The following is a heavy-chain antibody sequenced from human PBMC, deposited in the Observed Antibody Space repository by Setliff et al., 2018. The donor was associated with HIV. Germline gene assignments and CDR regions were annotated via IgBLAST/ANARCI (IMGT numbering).Heavy chain of an antibody. CDR2: IYYTGFA. CDR1: GDSMSSGSYF. J-gene: IGHJ4*02. D-gene: IGHD1-1*01. CDR3: AREGRGDPAVATTRIDY. V-gene: IGHV4-39*02. Sequence: SETLSLTCSVSGDSMSSGSYFWGWIRQTPGKGLAWIGNIYYTGFAYYNPSLKSRVTISLDTSKTHFYLNLTSVTDADTAVYFGAREGRGDPAVATTRIDYWGQGKLVTVSS.